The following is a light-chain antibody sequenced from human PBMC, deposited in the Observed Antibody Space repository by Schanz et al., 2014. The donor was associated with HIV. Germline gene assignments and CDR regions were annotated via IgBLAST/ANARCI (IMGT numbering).Light chain of an antibody. CDR3: QQLNNLPFT. V-gene: IGKV1-9*01. CDR1: QTISSS. J-gene: IGKJ3*01. CDR2: AAS. Sequence: DIQLTQSPALLSASVGDRVTITCRASQTISSSLAWYQQRPGKAPKVLIYAASSLQRGAPSRFSGSGSGTEFTLTISSLQPEDFATYYCQQLNNLPFTFGPGTQVDVK.